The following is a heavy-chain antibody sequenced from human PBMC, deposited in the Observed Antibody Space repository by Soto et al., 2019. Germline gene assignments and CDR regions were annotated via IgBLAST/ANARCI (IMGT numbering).Heavy chain of an antibody. CDR2: MNPNSGNT. Sequence: ASVKVSCKASGYTFTSYDINWVRQATGQGLEWMGWMNPNSGNTGYAQKFQGRVTMTRNTSISTAYMELSSLRSEDTAVYYCAREVTNWNYYHHYHLAFWCKGTTVTVSS. D-gene: IGHD1-7*01. J-gene: IGHJ6*03. V-gene: IGHV1-8*01. CDR1: GYTFTSYD. CDR3: AREVTNWNYYHHYHLAF.